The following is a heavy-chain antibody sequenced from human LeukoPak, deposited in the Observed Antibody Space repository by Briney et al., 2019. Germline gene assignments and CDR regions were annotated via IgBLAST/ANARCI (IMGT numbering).Heavy chain of an antibody. CDR1: GGSFSGYY. J-gene: IGHJ6*02. V-gene: IGHV4-34*01. CDR3: ARGTNYYGWKLSYGMDV. CDR2: INHSGST. D-gene: IGHD3-10*01. Sequence: PSETLSLTCAVYGGSFSGYYWSWIRQPPGKGLEWIGEINHSGSTNYNPSLKSRVTISVDTSKNQFSLKLSSVTAADTAVYYCARGTNYYGWKLSYGMDVWGQGTTVTVSS.